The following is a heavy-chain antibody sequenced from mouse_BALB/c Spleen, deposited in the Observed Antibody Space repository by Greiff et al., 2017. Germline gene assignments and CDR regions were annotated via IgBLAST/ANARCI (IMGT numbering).Heavy chain of an antibody. Sequence: DVQLQQSGPGLVKPSQSLSLTCTATGYSITSDYVCYWIRQFPRNKLEWMGYISYSGSTSYNPSFKGRISITRDTSTNQFCLQLNSVTTEDTATYNCARSGGSSYVGWFAYWGQGTLVTVSA. CDR2: ISYSGST. D-gene: IGHD1-1*01. J-gene: IGHJ3*01. CDR1: GYSITSDYV. CDR3: ARSGGSSYVGWFAY. V-gene: IGHV3-2*02.